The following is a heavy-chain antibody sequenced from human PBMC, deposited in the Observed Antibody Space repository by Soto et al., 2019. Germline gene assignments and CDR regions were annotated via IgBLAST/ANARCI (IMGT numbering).Heavy chain of an antibody. CDR3: ARGYDSSGYYGRRWFDP. V-gene: IGHV3-48*01. CDR1: GFTFSSYS. Sequence: GGSLRLSCAASGFTFSSYSMNWVRQAPGKGLEWVSYISSSSSTIYYADSVKGRFTISRDNAKNSLYLQMNSLRAEDTAVYYCARGYDSSGYYGRRWFDPWGQGTLVTVSS. D-gene: IGHD3-22*01. J-gene: IGHJ5*02. CDR2: ISSSSSTI.